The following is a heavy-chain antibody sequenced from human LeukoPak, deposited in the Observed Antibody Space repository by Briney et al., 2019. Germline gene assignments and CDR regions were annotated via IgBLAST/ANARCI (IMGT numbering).Heavy chain of an antibody. CDR3: ARGDVDTAMAGDY. Sequence: SETLSLTCTVSGGSISSYYWSWIRQPPGKGLEWIGYIYYSGSTNYNPSLKSRVTISVDTSKNQFSLKLSSVTAADTAVYYCARGDVDTAMAGDYWGQGTLVTVSS. J-gene: IGHJ4*02. CDR1: GGSISSYY. CDR2: IYYSGST. V-gene: IGHV4-59*01. D-gene: IGHD5-18*01.